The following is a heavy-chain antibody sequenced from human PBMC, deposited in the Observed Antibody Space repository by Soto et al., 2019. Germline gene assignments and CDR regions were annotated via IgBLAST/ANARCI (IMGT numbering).Heavy chain of an antibody. CDR2: MNRDGSEK. V-gene: IGHV3-7*01. D-gene: IGHD6-13*01. Sequence: EVQLVESGGGLVQPGGSLRLSCAASGFTFSSYWMTWARQAPGKGLEWVASMNRDGSEKRYVDSVEGRFTISRDNAKNSLFLQMNSPSPDDTAVYYCGRDAGRRFDYWGQGSLVTVSS. CDR3: GRDAGRRFDY. CDR1: GFTFSSYW. J-gene: IGHJ4*02.